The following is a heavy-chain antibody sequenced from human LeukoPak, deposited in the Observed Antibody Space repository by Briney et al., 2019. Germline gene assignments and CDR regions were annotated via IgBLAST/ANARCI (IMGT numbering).Heavy chain of an antibody. CDR3: AKSAAIPHYYYYYYMDV. Sequence: GGSLRLSCAASGFTFSSYAMSWVRQAPGKGLEWVSAISGSGGSTYYADSVKGRFTISRDNSKNTLYLQMNSLRAEDTAVYYCAKSAAIPHYYYYYYMDVWGKGTTVTVSS. J-gene: IGHJ6*03. D-gene: IGHD2-2*01. CDR2: ISGSGGST. CDR1: GFTFSSYA. V-gene: IGHV3-23*01.